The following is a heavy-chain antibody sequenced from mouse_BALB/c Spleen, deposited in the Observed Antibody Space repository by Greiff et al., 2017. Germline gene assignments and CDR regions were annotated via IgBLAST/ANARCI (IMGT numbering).Heavy chain of an antibody. D-gene: IGHD4-1*01. Sequence: EVQLVESGGGLVQPGGSRKLSCVASGFTFSSFGMHWVRQAPEKGLEWVAYISSGSSTIYYADTVKGRFTISRDNPKNTLFLQMTSLRSEDTAMYYCARDRELGYYFDYWGQGTTLTVSS. CDR1: GFTFSSFG. V-gene: IGHV5-17*02. CDR3: ARDRELGYYFDY. CDR2: ISSGSSTI. J-gene: IGHJ2*01.